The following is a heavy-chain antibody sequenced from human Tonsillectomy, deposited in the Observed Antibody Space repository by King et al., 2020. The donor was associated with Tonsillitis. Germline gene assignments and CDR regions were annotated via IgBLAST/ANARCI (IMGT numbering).Heavy chain of an antibody. Sequence: VQLVESGAEVKKPGASVKVSCKASGYTFTSYGISWVRQSPGQGLEWMGWIRAYNGNTYYAQKIQGRVSRTTDTSASTAYMALTSLRSSETAVYYCARVQYYGSGSYYYYYGMDVWGQGTTVTVSS. CDR1: GYTFTSYG. CDR3: ARVQYYGSGSYYYYYGMDV. D-gene: IGHD3-10*01. V-gene: IGHV1-18*01. J-gene: IGHJ6*02. CDR2: IRAYNGNT.